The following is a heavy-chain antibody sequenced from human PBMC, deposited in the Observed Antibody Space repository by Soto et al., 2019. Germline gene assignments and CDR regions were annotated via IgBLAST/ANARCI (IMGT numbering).Heavy chain of an antibody. V-gene: IGHV4-31*03. CDR3: ARVPIKRGITRYFDL. Sequence: QVQLQESGPGLVKPSQTLSLTCPVSGGSISSGGYYWSWIRQHPGKGLEWIGYIYYSGSTYYNPSLKSRITISVDTSKNQFSLKLSSVTAADTAVYYCARVPIKRGITRYFDLWGRGTPVTVSS. CDR2: IYYSGST. J-gene: IGHJ2*01. D-gene: IGHD5-12*01. CDR1: GGSISSGGYY.